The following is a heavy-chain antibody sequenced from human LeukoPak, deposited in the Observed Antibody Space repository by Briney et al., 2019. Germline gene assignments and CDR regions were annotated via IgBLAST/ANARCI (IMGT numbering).Heavy chain of an antibody. Sequence: GGSLRLSCAASGFTFSSYWMSWVRQPPGKGLEWVANIKQDGSEKYYVDSVKGRFTISRDNAKNSLHLQMNSLRAEDTAVYYCARERIDYYYYYMDVWGKGTTVTVSS. D-gene: IGHD3-16*02. CDR3: ARERIDYYYYYMDV. V-gene: IGHV3-7*01. J-gene: IGHJ6*03. CDR2: IKQDGSEK. CDR1: GFTFSSYW.